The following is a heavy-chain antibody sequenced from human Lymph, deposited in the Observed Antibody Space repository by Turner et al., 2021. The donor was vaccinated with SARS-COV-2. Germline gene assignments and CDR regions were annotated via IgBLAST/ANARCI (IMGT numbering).Heavy chain of an antibody. CDR2: ISVSGGST. J-gene: IGHJ3*02. Sequence: EVQLLESGGGLVQPGGSLRLSCAASGFTFSSYAMSWVRQAPGKGLEWVSVISVSGGSTYYADSVKGRFTISRDNSKNTLYLQMNSLRAEDTAVYYCAKGVRGVIIPEAFDIWGQGTMVTISS. CDR1: GFTFSSYA. V-gene: IGHV3-23*01. CDR3: AKGVRGVIIPEAFDI. D-gene: IGHD3-10*01.